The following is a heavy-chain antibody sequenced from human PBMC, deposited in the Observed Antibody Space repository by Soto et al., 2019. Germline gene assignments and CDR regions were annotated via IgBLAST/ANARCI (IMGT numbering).Heavy chain of an antibody. V-gene: IGHV3-30*18. CDR2: ISYDGSNK. CDR1: GFTFSSYG. CDR3: AKVGDDYGGKRGYFDY. J-gene: IGHJ4*02. D-gene: IGHD4-17*01. Sequence: HPGGSLRLSCAASGFTFSSYGMHWVRQAPGKGLEWVAVISYDGSNKYYADSVKGRFTISRDNSKNTLYLQMNSLRAEDTAVYYCAKVGDDYGGKRGYFDYWGQGTLVTVSS.